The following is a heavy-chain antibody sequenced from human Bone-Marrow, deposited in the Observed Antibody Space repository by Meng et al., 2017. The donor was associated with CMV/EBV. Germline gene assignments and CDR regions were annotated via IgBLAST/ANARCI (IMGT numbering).Heavy chain of an antibody. V-gene: IGHV1-8*03. D-gene: IGHD2-2*01. Sequence: DSVKVSCKASGYTFSNYDINWVRQAPGQGLDWMGWINSNTGDTGYAQKFQGRVTITRNTSTNTVYMDLSSLRFEDTAVYYCARGPPYCTSTRCFPYYYNGLDVWGQGTTVTVSS. CDR1: GYTFSNYD. J-gene: IGHJ6*02. CDR3: ARGPPYCTSTRCFPYYYNGLDV. CDR2: INSNTGDT.